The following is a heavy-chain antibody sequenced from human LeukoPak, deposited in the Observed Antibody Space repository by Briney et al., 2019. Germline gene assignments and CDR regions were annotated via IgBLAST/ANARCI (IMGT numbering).Heavy chain of an antibody. V-gene: IGHV3-21*01. CDR2: ISSSSSYI. D-gene: IGHD4-17*01. CDR1: GFTFSSYS. J-gene: IGHJ4*02. CDR3: ARVDTTTGGDPDY. Sequence: GGSLRLSCAASGFTFSSYSMNWVRQAPGKGLEWVSSISSSSSYIYYADSVKGRFTISRDNAKNSLYLQMNSLRAEDTAVYYCARVDTTTGGDPDYWGQGTLVTVSS.